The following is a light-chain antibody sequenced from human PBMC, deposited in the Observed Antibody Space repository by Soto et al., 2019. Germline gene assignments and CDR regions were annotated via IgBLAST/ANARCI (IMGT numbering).Light chain of an antibody. Sequence: QSALTQPASVSGSPGQSITISYTGTSSDVGGYNYVSWYQQHPGTAPKLIIYDVSDRPSGVSNRFSGSKSGNTASLTISGLQAEDEADYYCTSYSGSTTLGVFGTGTKATVL. CDR3: TSYSGSTTLGV. CDR1: SSDVGGYNY. J-gene: IGLJ1*01. V-gene: IGLV2-14*03. CDR2: DVS.